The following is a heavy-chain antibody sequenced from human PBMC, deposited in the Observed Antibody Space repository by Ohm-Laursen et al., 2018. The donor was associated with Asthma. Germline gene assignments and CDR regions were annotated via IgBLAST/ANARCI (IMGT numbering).Heavy chain of an antibody. Sequence: SLRLSCSASGLTFNANAFHWVRQAPGKGLEWVSNINSDGRTIYYADSVKGRFTISRDNAKNSLYLQMNSLRAEDTAMYYCARDEGAVTGTIDYWGQGTLVTVSS. CDR2: INSDGRTI. V-gene: IGHV3-48*01. CDR3: ARDEGAVTGTIDY. D-gene: IGHD6-19*01. CDR1: GLTFNANA. J-gene: IGHJ4*02.